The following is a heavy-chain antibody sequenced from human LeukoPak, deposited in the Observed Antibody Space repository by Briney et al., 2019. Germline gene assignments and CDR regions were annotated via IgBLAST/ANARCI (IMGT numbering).Heavy chain of an antibody. J-gene: IGHJ6*03. CDR1: GYTLTSYG. Sequence: ASVKVSCKASGYTLTSYGISWVRQAPGQGLEWMGWISAYNGNTNYAQKLQGRVTMTTDTSTSTAYMELRRLRSDDTAEYYCARDSVVVVAATESNYYMDVWGKGTTVTISS. CDR3: ARDSVVVVAATESNYYMDV. V-gene: IGHV1-18*01. CDR2: ISAYNGNT. D-gene: IGHD2-15*01.